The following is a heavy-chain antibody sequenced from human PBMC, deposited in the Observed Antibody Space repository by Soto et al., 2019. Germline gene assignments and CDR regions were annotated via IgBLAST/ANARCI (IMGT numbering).Heavy chain of an antibody. D-gene: IGHD3-10*01. Sequence: PSETLSVTCTVYGGSINRGDYHWIWIRQPPGKGLEWIGYIYYSGSTYSNPSLKSRVTISVDTSKNQFSLNLNSVTAADTAVYYCAGDRRRLWFTEVQPHYGMDVWSQETTVTVSS. CDR3: AGDRRRLWFTEVQPHYGMDV. CDR2: IYYSGST. J-gene: IGHJ6*02. CDR1: GGSINRGDYH. V-gene: IGHV4-30-4*01.